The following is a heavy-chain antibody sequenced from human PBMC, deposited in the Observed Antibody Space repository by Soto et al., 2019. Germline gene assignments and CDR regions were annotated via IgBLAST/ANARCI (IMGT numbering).Heavy chain of an antibody. V-gene: IGHV4-39*01. D-gene: IGHD2-15*01. Sequence: SETLSLTCSVSGYSVTSSDYYWAWIRQPPGKGLEWIGSMFYSGLTYYNPSLKSRVTLSVDTSKNQFSVRLNSVTAADTAVYYCAPLSVSLSGPYGIHVWGQGTTVPVSS. CDR2: MFYSGLT. CDR1: GYSVTSSDYY. J-gene: IGHJ6*02. CDR3: APLSVSLSGPYGIHV.